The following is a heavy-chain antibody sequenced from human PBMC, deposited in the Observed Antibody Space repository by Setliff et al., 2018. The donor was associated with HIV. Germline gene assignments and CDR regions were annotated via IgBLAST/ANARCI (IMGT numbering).Heavy chain of an antibody. J-gene: IGHJ4*02. CDR2: INAGTGNT. D-gene: IGHD5-18*01. CDR1: GYRCTGFA. CDR3: ARSLREYSYGSPDY. Sequence: ASVKVSCKASGYRCTGFAIHWVRQAPGQRFEWMGWINAGTGNTKYSQKFQDRVTISRDIHANTAYMELSSLRSEDTAIYYCARSLREYSYGSPDYWGPGTLVTVSS. V-gene: IGHV1-3*01.